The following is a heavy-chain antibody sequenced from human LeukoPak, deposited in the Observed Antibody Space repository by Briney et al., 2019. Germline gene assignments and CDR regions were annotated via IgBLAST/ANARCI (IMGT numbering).Heavy chain of an antibody. CDR1: GYFISSGYY. CDR2: MYHRGST. D-gene: IGHD3-22*01. CDR3: AREPGYYDSSGYHYFDY. J-gene: IGHJ4*02. Sequence: SETLSLTCAVSGYFISSGYYWGWIRQSPGKGLEWIGSMYHRGSTYYNPSLKSRVTISVDTSKNQFSLKLSSVTAADTAVYYCAREPGYYDSSGYHYFDYWGQGTLVTVSS. V-gene: IGHV4-38-2*02.